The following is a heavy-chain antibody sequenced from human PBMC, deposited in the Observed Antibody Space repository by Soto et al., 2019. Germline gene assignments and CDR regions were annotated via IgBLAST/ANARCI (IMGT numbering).Heavy chain of an antibody. CDR1: GYTFTSYG. Sequence: ASVKVSCKASGYTFTSYGISWVRQAPGQGLEWVGWISAYNGNTNYAQKLQGRVTMTTDTSTSTAYMELRSLRSDDTAVYYCARWRYCSGGSCPDAFDIWGQGTMVTVSS. CDR3: ARWRYCSGGSCPDAFDI. D-gene: IGHD2-15*01. V-gene: IGHV1-18*01. J-gene: IGHJ3*02. CDR2: ISAYNGNT.